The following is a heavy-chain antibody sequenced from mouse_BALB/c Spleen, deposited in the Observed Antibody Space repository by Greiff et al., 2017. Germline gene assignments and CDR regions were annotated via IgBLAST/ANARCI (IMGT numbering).Heavy chain of an antibody. CDR1: GFTFSDYG. D-gene: IGHD2-1*01. CDR3: ARFYGNYGPGYFDV. Sequence: EVQRVESGGGLVQPGGSRKLSCAASGFTFSDYGMAWVRQAPGKGPEWVAFISNLAYSIYYADTVTGRFTISRENAKNTLYLEMSSLRSEDTAMYYCARFYGNYGPGYFDVWGAGTTVTVSS. J-gene: IGHJ1*01. CDR2: ISNLAYSI. V-gene: IGHV5-15*02.